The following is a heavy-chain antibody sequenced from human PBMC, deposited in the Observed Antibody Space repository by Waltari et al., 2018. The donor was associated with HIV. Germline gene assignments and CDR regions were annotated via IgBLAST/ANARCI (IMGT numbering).Heavy chain of an antibody. J-gene: IGHJ4*02. CDR2: INSDGTTT. Sequence: EVQLVESGGGLVLPGESLRLSCVASGFTLSDAWMHWVRQVPGKRLVWVLRINSDGTTTLYADSVKGRFTISRDDAKNTLYLQMNNLRAEDTAIYYCVTSAPFNYWGQGTLVTVSS. CDR1: GFTLSDAW. V-gene: IGHV3-74*01. D-gene: IGHD3-10*01. CDR3: VTSAPFNY.